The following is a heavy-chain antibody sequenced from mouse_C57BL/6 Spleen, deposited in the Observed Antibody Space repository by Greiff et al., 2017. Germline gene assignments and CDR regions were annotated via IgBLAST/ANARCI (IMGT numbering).Heavy chain of an antibody. J-gene: IGHJ1*03. D-gene: IGHD1-1*01. CDR3: AGGGPRGTVVAPYFDV. Sequence: EVQLKESGPGLVKPSQSLSLTCSVTGYSITSGYYWNWIRQFPGNKLEWMGYISYDGSNNYNPSLTNRISITRDTAKNQFCLTLNSVTTEDTATYYCAGGGPRGTVVAPYFDVWGTGTTVTVSS. CDR1: GYSITSGYY. V-gene: IGHV3-6*01. CDR2: ISYDGSN.